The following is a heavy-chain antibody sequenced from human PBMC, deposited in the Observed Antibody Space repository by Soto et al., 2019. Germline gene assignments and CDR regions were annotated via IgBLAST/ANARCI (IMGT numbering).Heavy chain of an antibody. D-gene: IGHD6-6*01. J-gene: IGHJ4*02. CDR3: AKDLGPGYSSSLNRGFDY. CDR2: ISGSGGST. V-gene: IGHV3-23*01. Sequence: EVQLLESGGGLVQPGGSLRLSCAASGFTFSSYAMSWVRQAPGKGLEWVSAISGSGGSTYYADSVKGRFTISRDNTKNPLYLQMHSLRAEDTAVDYCAKDLGPGYSSSLNRGFDYWGQGTLVAVSS. CDR1: GFTFSSYA.